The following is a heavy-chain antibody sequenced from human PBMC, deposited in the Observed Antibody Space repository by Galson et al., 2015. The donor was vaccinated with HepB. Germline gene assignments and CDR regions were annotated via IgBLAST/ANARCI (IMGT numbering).Heavy chain of an antibody. CDR1: GFTFSSYW. J-gene: IGHJ2*01. Sequence: SLRLSCAASGFTFSSYWMSWVRQAPGKGLEWVANIKQDGSEKYYVDSVKGRFTISRGNAKNSLYLQMNSLRAEDTAVYYCARERTSDGSGSYDVWYFDLWGRGTLVTVSS. CDR2: IKQDGSEK. CDR3: ARERTSDGSGSYDVWYFDL. D-gene: IGHD3-10*01. V-gene: IGHV3-7*03.